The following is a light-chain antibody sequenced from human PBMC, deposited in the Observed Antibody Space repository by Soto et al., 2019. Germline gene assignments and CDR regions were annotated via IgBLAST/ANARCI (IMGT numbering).Light chain of an antibody. CDR3: QQDASYSGT. V-gene: IGKV1-5*03. CDR2: KTS. Sequence: IQMTQSPSTLSASVGDRVTITCRASQTISSWLAWYQQKPGKAPKPLIYKTSSLDSGVPSRFSGSGSGTEFTLTISGLQADDFATYYCQQDASYSGTFGQGTKVDIK. J-gene: IGKJ1*01. CDR1: QTISSW.